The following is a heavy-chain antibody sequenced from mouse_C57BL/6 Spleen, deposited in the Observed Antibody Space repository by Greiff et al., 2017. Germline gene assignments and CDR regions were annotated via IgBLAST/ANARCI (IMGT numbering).Heavy chain of an antibody. CDR1: GYTFTDYY. D-gene: IGHD1-1*01. Sequence: EVQLQQSGPELVKPGASVKISCKASGYTFTDYYMNWVKQSHGKSLEWIGDINPNNGGTSYNQKFKGKATLTVDKSSSTAYMELRSLTSEDSAVYYCARRGYYYGSSCDYWGQGTTLTVSS. V-gene: IGHV1-26*01. J-gene: IGHJ2*01. CDR3: ARRGYYYGSSCDY. CDR2: INPNNGGT.